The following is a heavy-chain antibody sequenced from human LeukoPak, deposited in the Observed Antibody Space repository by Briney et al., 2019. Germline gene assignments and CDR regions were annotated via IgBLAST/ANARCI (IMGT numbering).Heavy chain of an antibody. J-gene: IGHJ3*02. Sequence: GESLKISCKGSGYGSGYSFTSHWIAWVRQMPGKGLEWMGIIYPRDSNTIYSPSFQGQVTISVDTSINTAYLQWISLKASDTAMYYCARQKTEADAFDIWGQGTMVTVSS. V-gene: IGHV5-51*01. D-gene: IGHD1-1*01. CDR2: IYPRDSNT. CDR1: GYSFTSHW. CDR3: ARQKTEADAFDI.